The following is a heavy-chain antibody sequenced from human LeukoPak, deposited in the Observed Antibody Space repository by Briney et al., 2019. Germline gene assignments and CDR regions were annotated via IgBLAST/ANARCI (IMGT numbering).Heavy chain of an antibody. CDR1: GYTFTNYW. Sequence: VEALNISCKSSGYTFTNYWIGLVRQMPGKSLESVVLSDPGESDIRYSSSFQGQVTISASKSISTAYLQWTSLKASDPAIYYCARHAYHNDNSDYYFAYWGQGTLVTVSS. D-gene: IGHD3-22*01. V-gene: IGHV5-51*01. CDR3: ARHAYHNDNSDYYFAY. J-gene: IGHJ4*02. CDR2: SDPGESDI.